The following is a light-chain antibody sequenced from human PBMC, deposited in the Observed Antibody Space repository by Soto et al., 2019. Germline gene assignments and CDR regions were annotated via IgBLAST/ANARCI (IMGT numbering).Light chain of an antibody. J-gene: IGKJ2*01. Sequence: AIRMTQSPSSLSASTGDRVTITCRASQGISSYLAWYQQKPGKAPKLLIYAASTLQSGVPSRFSGSGSGTAVTLTISCLQSEDFATYYCQQYYSYPYTVGQGTKLEIK. V-gene: IGKV1-8*01. CDR2: AAS. CDR1: QGISSY. CDR3: QQYYSYPYT.